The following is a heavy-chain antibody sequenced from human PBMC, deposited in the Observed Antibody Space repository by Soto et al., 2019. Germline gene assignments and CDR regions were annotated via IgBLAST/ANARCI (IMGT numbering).Heavy chain of an antibody. J-gene: IGHJ4*02. V-gene: IGHV4-61*01. D-gene: IGHD5-18*01. CDR2: IYYSGSS. CDR1: GGSVSSANYY. Sequence: QVQLQESGPGLVKPSETLSLTCTVSGGSVSSANYYWSWIRQPPGKGPEWIGYIYYSGSSNYNPSLKSRVTISLDTSRNQFSLKLSSVTAADTAMYYCARDPTGIQPLDYWGQGTLVTVSS. CDR3: ARDPTGIQPLDY.